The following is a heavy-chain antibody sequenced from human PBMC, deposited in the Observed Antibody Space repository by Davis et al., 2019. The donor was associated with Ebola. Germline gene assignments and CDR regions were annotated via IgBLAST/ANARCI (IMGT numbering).Heavy chain of an antibody. CDR3: AKEGRYGNYYYYGMDV. Sequence: PGGSLRLSCAASGFTFSSYAMSWVRQAPGKGLEWVSAISGSGGSTYYADSVKGRFTISRDNSKNTLYLQMNSLRAEDTAVYYCAKEGRYGNYYYYGMDVWGQGTTVTVSS. CDR2: ISGSGGST. CDR1: GFTFSSYA. J-gene: IGHJ6*02. D-gene: IGHD5-18*01. V-gene: IGHV3-23*01.